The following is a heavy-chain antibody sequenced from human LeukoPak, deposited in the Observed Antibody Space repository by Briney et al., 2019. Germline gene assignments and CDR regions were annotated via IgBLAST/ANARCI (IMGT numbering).Heavy chain of an antibody. CDR2: ISYDGSNK. CDR3: ARVMVGNYYYYGMDV. CDR1: GFTFSSYA. D-gene: IGHD2-8*01. Sequence: SGGSLRLSCAASGFTFSSYAMHWVRQAPGKGLEWVAVISYDGSNKYYADSVKGRFTISRDNSKNTLYLQMNSLRAEDTAAYYCARVMVGNYYYYGMDVWGQGTTVTVSS. V-gene: IGHV3-30-3*01. J-gene: IGHJ6*02.